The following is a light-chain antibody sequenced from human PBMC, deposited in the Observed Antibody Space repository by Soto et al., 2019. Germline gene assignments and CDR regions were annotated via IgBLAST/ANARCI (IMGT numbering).Light chain of an antibody. Sequence: DIQMTQSPSSLSASMGDRVTITCRASQAIGNFLAWYQQRPGKVPKLLIYAASTLQSGVPSRFSGSGSGTHFSLTINSLQPEDVATYYCQKYNSAPWTFGQETKVDI. CDR3: QKYNSAPWT. CDR2: AAS. J-gene: IGKJ1*01. CDR1: QAIGNF. V-gene: IGKV1-27*01.